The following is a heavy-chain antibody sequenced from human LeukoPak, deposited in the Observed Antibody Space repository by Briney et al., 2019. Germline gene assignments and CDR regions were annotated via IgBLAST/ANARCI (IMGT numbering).Heavy chain of an antibody. V-gene: IGHV1-69*02. CDR3: ARGVPSDYDILTGSYYFDY. CDR1: GGTFSSYT. J-gene: IGHJ4*02. Sequence: SVKVSCKASGGTFSSYTISWVRQAPGQGLEWMGRIIPILGIANYAQKFLGRVTITADKSTSTAYMELSSLRSEDTAVYYCARGVPSDYDILTGSYYFDYWGQGTLVTVSS. CDR2: IIPILGIA. D-gene: IGHD3-9*01.